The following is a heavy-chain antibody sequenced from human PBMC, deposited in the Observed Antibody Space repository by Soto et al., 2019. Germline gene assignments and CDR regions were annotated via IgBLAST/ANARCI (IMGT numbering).Heavy chain of an antibody. CDR2: INPSGGST. Sequence: QVQLVQSGAEVKKPGASVKVSWKASGYTFTSYYMHWVRQTPGQGLEWMGIINPSGGSTSYAQKFQGRVTMTRYTSTSTVYMELSSLRSEDTAVYYCATPWGGYILPDYWGQGTLVTVSS. V-gene: IGHV1-46*01. J-gene: IGHJ4*02. CDR1: GYTFTSYY. D-gene: IGHD2-2*02. CDR3: ATPWGGYILPDY.